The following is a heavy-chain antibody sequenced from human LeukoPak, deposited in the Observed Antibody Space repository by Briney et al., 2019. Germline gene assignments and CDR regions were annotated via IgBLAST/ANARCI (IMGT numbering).Heavy chain of an antibody. D-gene: IGHD2/OR15-2a*01. Sequence: GGSLRLSCATSGFTFSNYWMCWVRQAPGKGLEWVANIRQDGGDKYYADSVKGRFTISTDNAKNSLYLQMNSLRAEDTAVYSCARVIVTVPGQSDYFDYWGQGTLVTFSS. J-gene: IGHJ4*02. CDR3: ARVIVTVPGQSDYFDY. CDR1: GFTFSNYW. CDR2: IRQDGGDK. V-gene: IGHV3-7*03.